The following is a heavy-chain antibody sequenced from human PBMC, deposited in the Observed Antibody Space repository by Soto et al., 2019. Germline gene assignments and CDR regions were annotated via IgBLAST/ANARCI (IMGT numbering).Heavy chain of an antibody. CDR3: ARGGQITMVRGGIVTYHFDY. J-gene: IGHJ4*02. Sequence: QLQLQESGSGLVKPSQTLSLTCAVSGGSISSSGYSWRWIRQPPGKGLEWIGNIYHSGSTYYNPSIKSRVSISSGRSKSQGSLRLSSVTAADTGVYYCARGGQITMVRGGIVTYHFDYWGQGTLVTVSS. CDR1: GGSISSSGYS. D-gene: IGHD3-10*01. V-gene: IGHV4-30-2*01. CDR2: IYHSGST.